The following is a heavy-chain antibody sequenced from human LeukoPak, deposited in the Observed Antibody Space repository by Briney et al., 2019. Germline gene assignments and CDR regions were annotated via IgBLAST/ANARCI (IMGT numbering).Heavy chain of an antibody. V-gene: IGHV4-34*01. D-gene: IGHD3-22*01. J-gene: IGHJ3*01. Sequence: PSETLSLTCAVYGGSFRDCYWSWIRQPPGKGLEWIGEINHSGSTNYNPSLKSRVTISLDTSKNQFSLKLTSVTAADTAVYYCAKAPYLSSGSWGQGILVAVSS. CDR2: INHSGST. CDR3: AKAPYLSSGS. CDR1: GGSFRDCY.